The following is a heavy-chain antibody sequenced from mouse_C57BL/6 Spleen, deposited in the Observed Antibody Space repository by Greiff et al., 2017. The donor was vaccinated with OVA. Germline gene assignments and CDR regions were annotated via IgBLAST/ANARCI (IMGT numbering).Heavy chain of an antibody. CDR1: GFTFSSYA. CDR2: ISSGGDYI. V-gene: IGHV5-9-1*02. CDR3: TRDLITTVVATDFDV. Sequence: DVHLVESGEGLVKPGGSLKLSCAASGFTFSSYAMSWVRQTPEKRLEWVAYISSGGDYIYYADTVKGRFTISRDNARNTLYLQMSSLKSEDTAMYYCTRDLITTVVATDFDVWGTGTTVTVSS. D-gene: IGHD1-1*01. J-gene: IGHJ1*03.